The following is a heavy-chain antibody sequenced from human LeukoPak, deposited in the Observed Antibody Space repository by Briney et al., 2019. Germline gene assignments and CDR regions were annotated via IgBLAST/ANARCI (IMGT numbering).Heavy chain of an antibody. V-gene: IGHV4-39*02. CDR1: SGSISSSSYY. CDR3: ARDLGQYYDTSDNWFDP. D-gene: IGHD3-22*01. CDR2: MYYGGST. Sequence: PSETLSLTCTVSSGSISSSSYYWGWIRQPPGTGLEWIGSMYYGGSTYYNPSLKSRVTISVDTSKNQVSLKLNSVTAADTAVYYCARDLGQYYDTSDNWFDPWGQGTLVTVSS. J-gene: IGHJ5*02.